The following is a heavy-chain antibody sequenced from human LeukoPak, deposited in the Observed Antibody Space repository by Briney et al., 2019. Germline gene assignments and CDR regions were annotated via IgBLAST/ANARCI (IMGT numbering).Heavy chain of an antibody. CDR3: AEDKQWLVSENLDI. CDR1: GFTFDDYA. J-gene: IGHJ3*02. V-gene: IGHV3-9*01. D-gene: IGHD6-19*01. CDR2: ISWNSGSI. Sequence: PGGSLRLSCAASGFTFDDYAMHWVRQAPGKGLEWVSGISWNSGSIGYADSVKGRFTISSDNAKNSLYLQMNSLRAEDTALYYCAEDKQWLVSENLDIWGQGTMVTVSS.